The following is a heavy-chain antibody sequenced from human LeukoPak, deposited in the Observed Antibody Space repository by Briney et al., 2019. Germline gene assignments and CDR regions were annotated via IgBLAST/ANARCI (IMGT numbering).Heavy chain of an antibody. J-gene: IGHJ4*02. Sequence: GGSLRLSCTASGFTVSTNYMSWVRQAPGKGLEWVSVIYSGGSTYYADSVKGRFTISRDNSKSTLYIQMNSLRAEDTAVYYCARAKPKNMVRGLIMRRESRYYFDYWGQGTLVTVSS. CDR1: GFTVSTNY. D-gene: IGHD3-10*01. V-gene: IGHV3-53*01. CDR2: IYSGGST. CDR3: ARAKPKNMVRGLIMRRESRYYFDY.